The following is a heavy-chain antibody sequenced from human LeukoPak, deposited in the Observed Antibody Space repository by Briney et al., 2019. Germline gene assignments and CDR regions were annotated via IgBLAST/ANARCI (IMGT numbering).Heavy chain of an antibody. CDR3: ARHPTTVTPGRFDY. CDR1: GFTVSSNY. J-gene: IGHJ4*02. CDR2: IYSGGTT. V-gene: IGHV3-53*01. D-gene: IGHD4-11*01. Sequence: HPGGSLRLSCAASGFTVSSNYMSWVRRAPGKGLEWVSIIYSGGTTYYADSVKGRFTISRDNSKNTVYLQMNSLRGEDTAVYYCARHPTTVTPGRFDYWGQGTLVTVSS.